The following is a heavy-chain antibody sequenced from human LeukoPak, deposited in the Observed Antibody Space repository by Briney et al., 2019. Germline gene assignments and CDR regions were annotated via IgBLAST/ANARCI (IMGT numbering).Heavy chain of an antibody. Sequence: SETLSLTCTVSGGSINTYFWSWIRQPPGKGLEWIGYIYYSGSATYNPSLKRRVNISVDTSKNQFSLKLSSVTAADTGLYYCARGLNSGSYAPFNYWGQGTLVTVSS. V-gene: IGHV4-59*01. D-gene: IGHD3-16*01. CDR1: GGSINTYF. CDR3: ARGLNSGSYAPFNY. CDR2: IYYSGSA. J-gene: IGHJ4*02.